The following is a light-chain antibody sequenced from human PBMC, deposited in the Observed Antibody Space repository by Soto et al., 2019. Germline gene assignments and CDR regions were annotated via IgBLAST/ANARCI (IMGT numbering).Light chain of an antibody. V-gene: IGKV3-20*01. CDR2: RTF. J-gene: IGKJ5*01. Sequence: EILLTQSPGTLSLSPGERATLSCRASQTIASRYVAWYQHQPGQAPRLLIYRTFARAPGIPDRFSGGGSGTDFTLTISRLEREDFAVYYCQQYDTSPPTFGQGTRLEIK. CDR1: QTIASRY. CDR3: QQYDTSPPT.